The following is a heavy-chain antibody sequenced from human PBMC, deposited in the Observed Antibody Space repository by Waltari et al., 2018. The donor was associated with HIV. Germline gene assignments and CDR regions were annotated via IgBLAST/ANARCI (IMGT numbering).Heavy chain of an antibody. V-gene: IGHV4-59*11. J-gene: IGHJ6*02. CDR2: IYFNGNT. D-gene: IGHD2-15*01. CDR1: GGPITNHY. CDR3: ARGPIMTPGNFYNGFDV. Sequence: QVQLQESGPALVKPSETLSLTCSVSGGPITNHYLSWIRQSPEKGLEWIGYIYFNGNTNYNSSLKGRVTLAAGTSKNQVSLELTSGDAADSAKYYCARGPIMTPGNFYNGFDVWGRGTTVTVSS.